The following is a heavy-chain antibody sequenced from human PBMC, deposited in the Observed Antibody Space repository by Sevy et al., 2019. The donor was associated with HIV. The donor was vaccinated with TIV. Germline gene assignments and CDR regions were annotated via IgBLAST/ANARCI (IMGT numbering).Heavy chain of an antibody. CDR1: GYSFTELA. V-gene: IGHV1-24*01. D-gene: IGHD3-10*01. J-gene: IGHJ5*02. CDR3: GRGGWFGRFDA. CDR2: SDVEDGEI. Sequence: ASVKVSCTLSGYSFTELAIHWVRQAPGKGLEWMGGSDVEDGEIHYAQMVQGRVTMTEDTSTLTAYMELTTLTSEDTAVYYCGRGGWFGRFDAWGQGTLVTVSS.